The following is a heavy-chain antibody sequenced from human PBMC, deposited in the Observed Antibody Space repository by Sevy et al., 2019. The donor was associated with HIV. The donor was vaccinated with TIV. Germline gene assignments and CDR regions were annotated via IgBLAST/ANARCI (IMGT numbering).Heavy chain of an antibody. J-gene: IGHJ4*02. CDR1: GFTFSNAW. Sequence: GGSLRLFCAASGFTFSNAWMNWVRQAPGKGLEWVGRIKSKTDGGTTDYAAPVKGRFTISGDDSKNTLYLQMNSLKTEDTAVYYCTTDGGGYNYGYSFDYWGQGTLVTVSS. V-gene: IGHV3-15*07. D-gene: IGHD5-18*01. CDR3: TTDGGGYNYGYSFDY. CDR2: IKSKTDGGTT.